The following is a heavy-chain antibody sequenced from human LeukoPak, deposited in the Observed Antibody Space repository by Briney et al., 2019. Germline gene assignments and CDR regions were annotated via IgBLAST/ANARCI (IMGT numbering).Heavy chain of an antibody. CDR3: ARGRPIDGALGLVG. Sequence: SETLSLTCTVSGGSISSGSYYWSWIRQPAGKGLEWIGRIYTSGSTNYNPSLKSRVTISVDTSKNQFSLKLSSVTAADTAVYYCARGRPIDGALGLVGWGQGTLVTVSS. CDR1: GGSISSGSYY. D-gene: IGHD3-9*01. V-gene: IGHV4-61*02. CDR2: IYTSGST. J-gene: IGHJ4*02.